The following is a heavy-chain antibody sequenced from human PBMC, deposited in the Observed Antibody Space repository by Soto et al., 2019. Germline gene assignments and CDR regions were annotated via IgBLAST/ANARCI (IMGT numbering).Heavy chain of an antibody. V-gene: IGHV4-34*01. CDR2: INHSGST. CDR3: ARGSRCSGGSCYNDY. D-gene: IGHD2-15*01. Sequence: SESMELTCAAYGGTVSGYYWGWIRQPPGKGLEWIGEINHSGSTNYNPSLKSRVTISVDTSKNQFSLKLSSVTAADTAVYYCARGSRCSGGSCYNDYWGQGTLVTVSS. CDR1: GGTVSGYY. J-gene: IGHJ4*02.